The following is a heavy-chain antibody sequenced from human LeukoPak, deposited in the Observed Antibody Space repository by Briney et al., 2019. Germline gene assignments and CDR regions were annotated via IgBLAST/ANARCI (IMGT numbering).Heavy chain of an antibody. D-gene: IGHD2-21*01. V-gene: IGHV3-7*01. J-gene: IGHJ3*01. CDR1: EFTFSGYW. CDR2: INQDGSEK. Sequence: GVSLRLSCVASEFTFSGYWMSWVRQAPGKGLEWAANINQDGSEKYYVDSVKGRFTISRDNAKNSLSLQMNSLRAEDTAVYYCVRDARLVNIDAFDVWGRGTKVTVSS. CDR3: VRDARLVNIDAFDV.